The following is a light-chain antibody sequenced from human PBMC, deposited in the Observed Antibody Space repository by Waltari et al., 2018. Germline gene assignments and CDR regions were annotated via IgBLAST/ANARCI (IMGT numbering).Light chain of an antibody. V-gene: IGKV2-28*01. CDR3: MQALQVPAYT. Sequence: DIVMTQSPLSLPVTAGEPASISCRPSQSLLHSNGYNYLDWYLQKPGQSPQLLIYLGSNRASGVPDRFSGSGSGTDFTLNISRVEADDVGVYYCMQALQVPAYTFGQGTKLEI. CDR2: LGS. J-gene: IGKJ2*01. CDR1: QSLLHSNGYNY.